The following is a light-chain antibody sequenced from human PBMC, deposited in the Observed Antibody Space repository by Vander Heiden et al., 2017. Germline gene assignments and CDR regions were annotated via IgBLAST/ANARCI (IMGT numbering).Light chain of an antibody. CDR2: RNT. CDR3: RAWDSSTAHV. CDR1: KLGDKY. J-gene: IGLJ1*01. V-gene: IGLV3-1*01. Sequence: SYELTQAPSVSVSPGQTASITCSGDKLGDKYVSWYQQKPGQAPVPVIYRNTKRHSGIPELFSGSNTRNTATLTIGGTQALDEADYYCRAWDSSTAHVFGTGTTVTVL.